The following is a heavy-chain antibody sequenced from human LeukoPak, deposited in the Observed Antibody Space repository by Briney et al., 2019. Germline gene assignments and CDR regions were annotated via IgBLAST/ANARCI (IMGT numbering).Heavy chain of an antibody. J-gene: IGHJ4*02. D-gene: IGHD2-15*01. V-gene: IGHV3-21*01. CDR2: ISSSSSYI. CDR3: AREGLGRLLPGRYQPLDY. CDR1: GFTFSSYS. Sequence: GGSLRLSCAASGFTFSSYSMNWVRQAPGKGLEWVSSISSSSSYIYYADSVKGRFTISRDNAKNSLYLQMNSLRAEDTAVYYCAREGLGRLLPGRYQPLDYWGQGTLVTVSS.